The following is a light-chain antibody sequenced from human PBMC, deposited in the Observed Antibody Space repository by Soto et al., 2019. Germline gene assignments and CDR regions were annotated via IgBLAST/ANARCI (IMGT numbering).Light chain of an antibody. CDR2: EAS. V-gene: IGKV1-27*01. CDR1: QGIYNF. Sequence: DIQMTQSPSSLSASVGDRVTITCRASQGIYNFVAWYQQKPGKVPALLIYEASTLQSGVPSRFSGRGSGTDFTLTISSLQPEDVATYSCQNYNSAPYAFGQGTKLEIK. J-gene: IGKJ2*01. CDR3: QNYNSAPYA.